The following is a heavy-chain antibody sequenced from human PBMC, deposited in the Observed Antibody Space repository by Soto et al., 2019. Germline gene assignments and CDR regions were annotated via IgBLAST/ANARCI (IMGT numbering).Heavy chain of an antibody. CDR1: GFTFSSYG. J-gene: IGHJ4*02. D-gene: IGHD3-10*01. CDR3: AKRWFGEEILDY. Sequence: QVQLVESGGGVVQPGRSLRLSCAASGFTFSSYGMHWVRQAPGKGLEWVAVISDDGGNKYYADSVKGRFTISKDNSKNTLYLQMNSLRAEDTAVYYCAKRWFGEEILDYWGQGTLVTVSS. V-gene: IGHV3-30*18. CDR2: ISDDGGNK.